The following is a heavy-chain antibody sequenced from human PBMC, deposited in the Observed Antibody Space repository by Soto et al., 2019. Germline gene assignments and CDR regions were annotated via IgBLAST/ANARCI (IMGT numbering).Heavy chain of an antibody. CDR1: GYTFNRHG. D-gene: IGHD1-26*01. CDR2: ISGYNGDI. J-gene: IGHJ4*02. V-gene: IGHV1-18*04. Sequence: GASVKFSCKASGYTFNRHGITWVRQAPGQGLEWMGWISGYNGDINYEQKFQGRVTLSSDTLTSTVYLELKSLRFDDTAVYYCAGVRIVGAREIDFWGQGTLVTVSS. CDR3: AGVRIVGAREIDF.